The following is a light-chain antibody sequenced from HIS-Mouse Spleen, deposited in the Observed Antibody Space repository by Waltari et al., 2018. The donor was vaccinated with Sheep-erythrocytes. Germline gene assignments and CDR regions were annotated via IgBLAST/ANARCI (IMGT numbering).Light chain of an antibody. CDR3: CSYAGSSTPWV. J-gene: IGLJ3*02. CDR1: SSDVGSYTL. V-gene: IGLV2-23*01. CDR2: EGS. Sequence: QSALTQPASVSGSPGQSLTISCPGTSSDVGSYTLLSWYQQPPGKAPKLMIYEGSKRPSGVSNRFSGSKSGNTASLTISGLQAEDEADYYCCSYAGSSTPWVFGGGTKLTVL.